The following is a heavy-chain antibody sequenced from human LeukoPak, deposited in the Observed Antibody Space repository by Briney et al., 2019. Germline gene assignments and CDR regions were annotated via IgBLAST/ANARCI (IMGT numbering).Heavy chain of an antibody. Sequence: ASVKVSCKASGYTFTSYGISWVRQAPGQGLEWMGWISAYNGNTNYAQKLQGRVTMTTDTSTSTVYMELRSLRSDDTAVYYCAREPDGSPPVKPDVWGQGTTVTVSS. D-gene: IGHD4-17*01. CDR3: AREPDGSPPVKPDV. V-gene: IGHV1-18*01. J-gene: IGHJ6*02. CDR1: GYTFTSYG. CDR2: ISAYNGNT.